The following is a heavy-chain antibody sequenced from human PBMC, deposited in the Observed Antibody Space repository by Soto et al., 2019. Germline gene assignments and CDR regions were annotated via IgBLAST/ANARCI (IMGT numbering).Heavy chain of an antibody. CDR3: ARDTSGYYYFDY. V-gene: IGHV1-69*13. Sequence: FSLNGSCKESGRTLSSDAMSWSRQAPGQGLEWMGGIIPIFGTANYAQKFQGRVTITADESTSTAYMELSSLRSEDTAVYYCARDTSGYYYFDYWGQGTLVTV. J-gene: IGHJ4*02. CDR1: GRTLSSDA. D-gene: IGHD3-22*01. CDR2: IIPIFGTA.